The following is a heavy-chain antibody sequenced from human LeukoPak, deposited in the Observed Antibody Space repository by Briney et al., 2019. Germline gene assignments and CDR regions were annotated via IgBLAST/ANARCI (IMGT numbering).Heavy chain of an antibody. Sequence: SVTVSCKASGGTFSSYAISWVRQAPGQGLEWMGGIIPIFGTANYAQKFQGRVTITTDESTSTAYMELSSLRSEDTAVYYCARGLSDAFDIWGQGTMVTVSS. V-gene: IGHV1-69*05. J-gene: IGHJ3*02. CDR1: GGTFSSYA. D-gene: IGHD3-22*01. CDR2: IIPIFGTA. CDR3: ARGLSDAFDI.